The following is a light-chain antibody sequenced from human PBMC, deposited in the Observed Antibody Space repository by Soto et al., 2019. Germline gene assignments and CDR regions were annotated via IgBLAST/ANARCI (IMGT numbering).Light chain of an antibody. Sequence: DIVMTQTPLSLPVTPGEPASISCRSSQSLLDSDDGNTYLDWYLQKPGQSPQLLIYTLSYRAFGVPDRFSGSGSGTDFTLKISRVEAEDVGVYYCMQRIEFPSTFGQGTRLEIK. CDR1: QSLLDSDDGNTY. CDR3: MQRIEFPST. J-gene: IGKJ5*01. V-gene: IGKV2-40*01. CDR2: TLS.